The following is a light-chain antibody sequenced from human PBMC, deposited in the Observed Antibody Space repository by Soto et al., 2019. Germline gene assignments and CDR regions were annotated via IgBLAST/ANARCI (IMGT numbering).Light chain of an antibody. Sequence: DIVMTQSPDSLAVSLGERATIYCKSSQSVLYNSNNKNYLAWYQQKPGQPPKLLIYWASTRESGVPGRFSGSGSGTDFTLTISSLQAEDVAVYYCQQYYSTPLTFGGGTKVELK. CDR1: QSVLYNSNNKNY. V-gene: IGKV4-1*01. CDR2: WAS. J-gene: IGKJ4*01. CDR3: QQYYSTPLT.